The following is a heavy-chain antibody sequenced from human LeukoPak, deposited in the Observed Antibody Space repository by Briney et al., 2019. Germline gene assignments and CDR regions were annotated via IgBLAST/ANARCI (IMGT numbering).Heavy chain of an antibody. CDR1: GGSISSYY. CDR3: AGSRIMDV. D-gene: IGHD2-15*01. Sequence: SETLSLTCTVSGGSISSYYWSWIRQPPGKGLEWIGYIYTSGSTNYNPSLKSRVTISVDTSKNQFSPKLSSVTAADTAVYYCAGSRIMDVWGKGTTVTVSS. V-gene: IGHV4-4*09. CDR2: IYTSGST. J-gene: IGHJ6*04.